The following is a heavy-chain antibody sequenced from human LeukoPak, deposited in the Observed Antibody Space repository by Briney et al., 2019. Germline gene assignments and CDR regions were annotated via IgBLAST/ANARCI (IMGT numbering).Heavy chain of an antibody. V-gene: IGHV3-74*01. D-gene: IGHD5/OR15-5a*01. J-gene: IGHJ4*02. CDR1: GFTFGNYW. CDR3: SRGVYGFDS. CDR2: VDNDGSTT. Sequence: GGSLRLSCAASGFTFGNYWMHWVRQGPGKGLVWVSFVDNDGSTTNHADSVKGRFTISRDNAKNTLYLQMNSLRAEDTAIYFCSRGVYGFDSWGQGTQVTVSS.